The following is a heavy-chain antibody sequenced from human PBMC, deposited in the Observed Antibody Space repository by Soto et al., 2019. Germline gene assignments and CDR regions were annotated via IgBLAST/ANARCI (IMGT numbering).Heavy chain of an antibody. V-gene: IGHV3-23*01. CDR3: AKVLGTTEPFYFDS. D-gene: IGHD4-17*01. J-gene: IGHJ4*02. CDR2: ISGSSGST. Sequence: TPGKGLEWISAISGSSGSTYYADSVKGRFTISRDNSKNTLFLQVNSLRAEDTAIYYCAKVLGTTEPFYFDSWGQGTLVTVSS.